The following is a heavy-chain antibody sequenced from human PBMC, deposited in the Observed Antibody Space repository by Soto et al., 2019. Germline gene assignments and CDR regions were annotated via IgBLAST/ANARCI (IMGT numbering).Heavy chain of an antibody. CDR3: ARGGGWVGDPSFDS. CDR1: GYTFTSYA. D-gene: IGHD3-16*01. J-gene: IGHJ4*02. Sequence: QVQLVQSGAEVKRPGASVKFSCKTSGYTFTSYALHWVRQAPGQGLEWMGWSNAGNGNKKYSRKFQGRVTLSSARSASTAYMELSAPRSEDTAVYYCARGGGWVGDPSFDSWGQGTLVTVSS. CDR2: SNAGNGNK. V-gene: IGHV1-3*01.